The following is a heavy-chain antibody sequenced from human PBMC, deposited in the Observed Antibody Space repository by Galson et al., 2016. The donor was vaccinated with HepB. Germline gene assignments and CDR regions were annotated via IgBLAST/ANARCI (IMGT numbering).Heavy chain of an antibody. CDR2: IYYSGST. V-gene: IGHV4-39*01. CDR1: GGSTSSSSYY. CDR3: ARRAATYDSSGYYYGADGDY. Sequence: SETLSLTCTVSGGSTSSSSYYWGWIRQPPGKGLEWLGSIYYSGSTYYNSSLKSRVTISVDTSKNQFSLKLSSVTAADTAVYYCARRAATYDSSGYYYGADGDYWGQGTLVTVSS. J-gene: IGHJ4*02. D-gene: IGHD3-22*01.